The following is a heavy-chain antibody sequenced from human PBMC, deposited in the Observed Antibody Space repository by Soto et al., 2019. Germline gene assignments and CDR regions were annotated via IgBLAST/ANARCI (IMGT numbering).Heavy chain of an antibody. J-gene: IGHJ4*02. D-gene: IGHD1-26*01. CDR3: ARTHSGSYYSVFNY. CDR1: NFSISSGYY. CDR2: IYRSGTT. V-gene: IGHV4-38-2*01. Sequence: PSETLSLTCVVSNFSISSGYYWGWIRQSPGMGLEWIASIYRSGTTSYNPSLKSRVTISVDPSKNQFSLMLTAVTAADTAVYYCARTHSGSYYSVFNYWGRG.